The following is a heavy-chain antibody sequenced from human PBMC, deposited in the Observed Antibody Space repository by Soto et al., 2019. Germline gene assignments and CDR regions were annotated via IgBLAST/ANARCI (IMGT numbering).Heavy chain of an antibody. CDR2: IYYSGST. CDR3: ARTTEYHYYGMDV. Sequence: SETLSLTCTVSGGSINIYYWSWIRQPPGKGLEWMGYIYYSGSTNYNPSLKSRVTISVDTSKNKFSLKLSSVTAADTAVYYCARTTEYHYYGMDVWGQGPTVTVSS. J-gene: IGHJ6*01. CDR1: GGSINIYY. V-gene: IGHV4-59*01. D-gene: IGHD4-4*01.